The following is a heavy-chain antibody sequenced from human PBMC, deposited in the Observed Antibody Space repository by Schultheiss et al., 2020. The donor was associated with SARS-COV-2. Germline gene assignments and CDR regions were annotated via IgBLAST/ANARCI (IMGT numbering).Heavy chain of an antibody. CDR3: AKDGSTGGDYWYFDL. CDR1: GYTFTGYY. J-gene: IGHJ2*01. Sequence: ASVKVSCKASGYTFTGYYMHWVRQAPGQGLEWMGWINPNSGGTNYAQKFQGRVTMTRDTSISTAYMELSRLRSDDTAVYYCAKDGSTGGDYWYFDLWGRGTLVTVSS. CDR2: INPNSGGT. V-gene: IGHV1-2*02. D-gene: IGHD3-10*01.